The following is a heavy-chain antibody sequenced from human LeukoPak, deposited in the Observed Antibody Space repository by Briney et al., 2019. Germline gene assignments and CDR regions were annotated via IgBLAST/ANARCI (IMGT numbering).Heavy chain of an antibody. Sequence: GASVKVSCKASGYTFTSYYMHWVRQAPGQGLEWMGIINPSGGSTSYAQKFQGRVTITADDSTSTAYMELSSLTSEDTAVYYCARASGYGSATLNYYYYYMDVWGRGTTVTVSS. D-gene: IGHD3-10*01. CDR3: ARASGYGSATLNYYYYYMDV. CDR1: GYTFTSYY. J-gene: IGHJ6*03. CDR2: INPSGGST. V-gene: IGHV1-46*01.